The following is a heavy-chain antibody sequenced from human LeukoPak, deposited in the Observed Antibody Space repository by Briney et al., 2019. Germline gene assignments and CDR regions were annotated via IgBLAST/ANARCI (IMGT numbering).Heavy chain of an antibody. V-gene: IGHV3-9*01. D-gene: IGHD4/OR15-4a*01. CDR3: AKDIGGSYGALDY. CDR1: GFTFDDYA. J-gene: IGHJ4*02. Sequence: PGGSLRLSCAASGFTFDDYAMHWVRQAPGKGLEWVPGISWNSGSIGYADSVKGRFTISRDNAKNSLYLQMNSLRAEDTALYYCAKDIGGSYGALDYWGQGTLVTVSS. CDR2: ISWNSGSI.